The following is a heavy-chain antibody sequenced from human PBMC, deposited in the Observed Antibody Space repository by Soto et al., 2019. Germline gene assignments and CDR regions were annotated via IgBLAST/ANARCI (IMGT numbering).Heavy chain of an antibody. D-gene: IGHD3-16*01. J-gene: IGHJ4*02. CDR3: ARQGGNKFDY. CDR1: GDSVISDHYY. CDR2: VNYRGNS. V-gene: IGHV4-39*01. Sequence: QLPLQESGPGLVKPSETLSLSCTVSGDSVISDHYYWAWVRQPPGKGLEWIGNVNYRGNSYQNPSLKSRVAIPVDTPTNQVSLKLTSVTAADPSVYYCARQGGNKFDYWGQGTLGTVSS.